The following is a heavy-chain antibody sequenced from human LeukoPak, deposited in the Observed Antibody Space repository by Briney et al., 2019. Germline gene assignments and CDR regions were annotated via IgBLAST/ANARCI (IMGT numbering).Heavy chain of an antibody. CDR3: ASSGYSYGYYYYGMDV. J-gene: IGHJ6*02. Sequence: KAGESLQISCKGSGYSFTSYWIGWVRQLPGKGLEWMGIIYPGDSDTRYSPSFQGQVTISADKSISTAYLQWSSLKASDTAMYYCASSGYSYGYYYYGMDVWGQGTTVTVSS. CDR2: IYPGDSDT. V-gene: IGHV5-51*01. D-gene: IGHD5-18*01. CDR1: GYSFTSYW.